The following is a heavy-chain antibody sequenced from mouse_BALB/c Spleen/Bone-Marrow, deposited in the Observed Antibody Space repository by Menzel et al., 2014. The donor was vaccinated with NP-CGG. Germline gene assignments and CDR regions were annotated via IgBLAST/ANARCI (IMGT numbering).Heavy chain of an antibody. Sequence: QVQLKQSGPELVKPGDLVKISCKASGYTFTSYDINWVKRRPGQGLEWIGWIYPGDGSSKYNEKFKGKATLTADKSSSTAYMQLSSLTSENSAVYFCARAPSMDYWGQGTSVTVSS. J-gene: IGHJ4*01. CDR1: GYTFTSYD. V-gene: IGHV1S56*01. CDR3: ARAPSMDY. CDR2: IYPGDGSS.